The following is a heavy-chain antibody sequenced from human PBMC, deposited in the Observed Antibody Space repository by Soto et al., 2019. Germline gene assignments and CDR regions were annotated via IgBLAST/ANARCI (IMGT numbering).Heavy chain of an antibody. CDR3: ARGIRIYYAMDV. V-gene: IGHV3-74*01. D-gene: IGHD2-15*01. Sequence: EVQLVESGGGLVQPGGSQRLSCEASGFTFSSHWMHWVRQVPGKGLVWVSRLNGDGTTTNYADSVKGRFTISRDNAKNTVYLQMSSLRAEDTAVYYCARGIRIYYAMDVWGQGTTVTGSS. CDR2: LNGDGTTT. CDR1: GFTFSSHW. J-gene: IGHJ6*02.